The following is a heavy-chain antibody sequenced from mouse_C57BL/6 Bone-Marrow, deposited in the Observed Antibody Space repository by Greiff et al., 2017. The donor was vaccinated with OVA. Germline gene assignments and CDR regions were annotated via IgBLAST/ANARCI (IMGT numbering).Heavy chain of an antibody. CDR3: ARLNYGSSYGYAMDY. V-gene: IGHV5-17*01. CDR1: GFTFSDYG. CDR2: ISSGSSTI. Sequence: DVHLVESGGGLVKPGGSLKLSCAASGFTFSDYGMHWVRQAPEKGLEWVAYISSGSSTIYYADTVKGRFTISRDNAKNTLFLQMTSRRSEDTAMYYCARLNYGSSYGYAMDYWGQGTSVTVSS. D-gene: IGHD1-1*01. J-gene: IGHJ4*01.